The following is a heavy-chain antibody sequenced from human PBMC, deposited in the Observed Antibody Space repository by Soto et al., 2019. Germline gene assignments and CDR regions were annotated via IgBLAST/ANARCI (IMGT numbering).Heavy chain of an antibody. CDR2: ISPYNGNT. V-gene: IGHV1-18*01. J-gene: IGHJ5*02. CDR1: GYTFTSYG. CDR3: AREWDYYASRTYSNWFDP. D-gene: IGHD3-10*01. Sequence: QVQLVQSGAEVKKPGASVKVSCKASGYTFTSYGITWVRQAPGQGLEWMGWISPYNGNTNYAQKLQGRVTMTTDTSTSTAYMELRSLRYDDTAAYYCAREWDYYASRTYSNWFDPWGQGTLVTVSS.